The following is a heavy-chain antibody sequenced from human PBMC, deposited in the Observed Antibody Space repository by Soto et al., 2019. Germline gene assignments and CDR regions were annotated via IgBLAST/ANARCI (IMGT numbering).Heavy chain of an antibody. CDR1: GYTLSNYW. V-gene: IGHV3-74*01. J-gene: IGHJ4*02. Sequence: EVQLVESGGGLVQPGGSLRLSCAASGYTLSNYWMHWVRQAPGMGLVWVSRINNDGSITNYADSVMGRFTISRDNAKDTLYLQLDSLREEDTSVYYGGRDLGCVSSNWGSGTLVTGSS. D-gene: IGHD3-16*01. CDR2: INNDGSIT. CDR3: GRDLGCVSSN.